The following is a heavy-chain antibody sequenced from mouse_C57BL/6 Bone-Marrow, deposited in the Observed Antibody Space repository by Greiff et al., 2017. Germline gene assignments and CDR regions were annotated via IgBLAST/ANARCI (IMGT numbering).Heavy chain of an antibody. CDR1: GYTFTSYW. J-gene: IGHJ2*01. V-gene: IGHV1-52*01. Sequence: QVQLQQPGAELVRPGSSVKLSCKASGYTFTSYWMHWVKQRPIQGLEWIGNIDPSDSETHYNQKFKDKTTLTVDKSSSTAYMQLSSLTSEYSAVYYCARVDYYGSCFDYWGQGTTLTVSS. D-gene: IGHD1-1*01. CDR3: ARVDYYGSCFDY. CDR2: IDPSDSET.